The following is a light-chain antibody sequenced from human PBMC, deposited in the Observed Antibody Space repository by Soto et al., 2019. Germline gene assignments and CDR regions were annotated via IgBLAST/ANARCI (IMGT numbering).Light chain of an antibody. V-gene: IGKV3-20*01. J-gene: IGKJ3*01. CDR1: QSISSNY. CDR3: QQYSSSPPEFT. Sequence: EIVLTQYPGTLSLSPGERATLSCRASQSISSNYLAWYQQRPGQAPRLLNFGTSYRATGIPDRFSGSGSGTDFTLTISRLEPEYFAVYYCQQYSSSPPEFTFGPGTRVDSK. CDR2: GTS.